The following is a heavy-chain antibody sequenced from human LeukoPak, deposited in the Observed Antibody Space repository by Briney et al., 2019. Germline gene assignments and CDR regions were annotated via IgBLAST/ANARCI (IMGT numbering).Heavy chain of an antibody. CDR1: EYTFTGYY. CDR2: INPNSGGT. D-gene: IGHD3-22*01. Sequence: ASVKVSCKASEYTFTGYYMHWVRQAPGQGLEWMGRINPNSGGTNYAQKFQGRVTMTRDTSISTAYMELSRLRSDDTAVYYCARLSYDSSGYTAYGMDVWGQGTTVTVSS. J-gene: IGHJ6*02. CDR3: ARLSYDSSGYTAYGMDV. V-gene: IGHV1-2*06.